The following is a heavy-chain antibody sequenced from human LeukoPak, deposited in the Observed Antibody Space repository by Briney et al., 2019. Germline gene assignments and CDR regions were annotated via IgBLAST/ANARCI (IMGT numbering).Heavy chain of an antibody. V-gene: IGHV3-23*01. J-gene: IGHJ4*02. Sequence: GGSLRLSCAASGFTLSSYAMNRVRQAPGKGLEWVSFISGSGDTTYYADSVKGRFTISRDNSKNTLYLQMNSLRAEDTAVYYCAKSRGESRGASNYWGQGTLVTVSS. CDR1: GFTLSSYA. CDR3: AKSRGESRGASNY. CDR2: ISGSGDTT. D-gene: IGHD1-26*01.